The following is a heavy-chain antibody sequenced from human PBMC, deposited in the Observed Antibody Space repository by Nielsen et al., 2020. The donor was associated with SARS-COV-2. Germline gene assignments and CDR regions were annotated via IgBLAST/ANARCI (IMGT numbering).Heavy chain of an antibody. V-gene: IGHV3-30-3*01. D-gene: IGHD2-15*01. CDR2: ISYDGSNK. J-gene: IGHJ2*01. CDR3: ARVGYCSGGSCYSALWYFDL. CDR1: GFTFSSYA. Sequence: GESLKISCAASGFTFSSYAMHWVRQAPGKGLEWVAVISYDGSNKYYADSVKGRFTISRDNSKNTLYLQMNSLRAEDTAVYYCARVGYCSGGSCYSALWYFDLWGRGTLVTVSS.